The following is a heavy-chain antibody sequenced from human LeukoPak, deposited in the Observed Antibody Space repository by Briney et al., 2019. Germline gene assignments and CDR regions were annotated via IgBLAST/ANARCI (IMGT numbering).Heavy chain of an antibody. D-gene: IGHD3-22*01. Sequence: SETLSLTCTVSGGSISSYYWSWIRQPPGKGLEWIGYIYYSGSTNYNPSLKSRVTISVDTTKNHFSLKLSSVTAADTAVYYCARDFNYDSSGYLYNWFDPWGQGTLVTVSS. V-gene: IGHV4-59*01. CDR2: IYYSGST. CDR1: GGSISSYY. CDR3: ARDFNYDSSGYLYNWFDP. J-gene: IGHJ5*02.